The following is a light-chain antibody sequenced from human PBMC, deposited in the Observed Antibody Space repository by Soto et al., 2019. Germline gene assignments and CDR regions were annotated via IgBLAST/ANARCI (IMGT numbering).Light chain of an antibody. CDR3: QHYVTSLTT. Sequence: EIVLTQSPGTLSLSPGERATLSCGVSQSVTSNYLAWYQQKPGQAPRLLIYGSSTRATGIPDRFTGSGSGTDFTLTISRLEPEDFAVYYCQHYVTSLTTFGQGTRVEIK. CDR2: GSS. J-gene: IGKJ1*01. V-gene: IGKV3-20*01. CDR1: QSVTSNY.